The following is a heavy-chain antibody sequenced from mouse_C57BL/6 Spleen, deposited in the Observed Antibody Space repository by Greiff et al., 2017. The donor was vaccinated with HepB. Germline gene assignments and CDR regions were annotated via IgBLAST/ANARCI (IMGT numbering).Heavy chain of an antibody. J-gene: IGHJ4*01. CDR3: ARWGITTVEGLYAMDY. Sequence: VQLQQSGPELVKPGASVKISCKASGYAFSSSWMNWVKQRPGKGLEWIGRIYPGDGDTNYNGKFKGKATLTADKSSSTAYMQLSSLTSEDSAVYFCARWGITTVEGLYAMDYWGQGTSVTVSS. CDR2: IYPGDGDT. V-gene: IGHV1-82*01. D-gene: IGHD1-1*01. CDR1: GYAFSSSW.